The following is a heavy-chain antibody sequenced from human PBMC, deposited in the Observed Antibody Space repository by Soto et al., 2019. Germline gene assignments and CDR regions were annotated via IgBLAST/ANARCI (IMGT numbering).Heavy chain of an antibody. CDR3: AKSGIATQWYFDV. V-gene: IGHV4-39*01. J-gene: IGHJ2*01. CDR1: GGPISSSSYY. D-gene: IGHD1-20*01. CDR2: IYYTGYT. Sequence: SETLSLTCTVSGGPISSSSYYWGWIRQPPGKGLEWIGTIYYTGYTYYNLSLKSRVTISVDTSKDQFSLRLSSVTAADTAVYFCAKSGIATQWYFDVWGRGTLVT.